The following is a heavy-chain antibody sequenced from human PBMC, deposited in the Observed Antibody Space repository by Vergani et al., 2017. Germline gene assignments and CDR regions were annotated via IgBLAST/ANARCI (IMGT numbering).Heavy chain of an antibody. CDR2: INHSGST. V-gene: IGHV4-61*02. J-gene: IGHJ4*02. CDR3: ARRFDPGVDY. CDR1: GASITSGSFY. D-gene: IGHD3-10*01. Sequence: QVHLNEAGPGLVKPSQTLSLTCTVSGASITSGSFYWSWIRQPAGKGLEWIGEINHSGSTNYNPSLKSRVTISVDTSKNQFSLKLSSVTAADTAVYYCARRFDPGVDYWGQGTLVTVSS.